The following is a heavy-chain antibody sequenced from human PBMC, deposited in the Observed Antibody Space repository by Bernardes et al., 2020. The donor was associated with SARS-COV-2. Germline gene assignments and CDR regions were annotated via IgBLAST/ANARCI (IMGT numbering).Heavy chain of an antibody. CDR2: IYYSGST. J-gene: IGHJ5*02. CDR3: ARHGYCSSTSCFLNWFDP. CDR1: GGSISSSSYY. D-gene: IGHD2-2*01. V-gene: IGHV4-39*01. Sequence: SETLSLTCTVSGGSISSSSYYWGWIRQPPGKGLEWIGSIYYSGSTYYNPSLKSRVTISVDTSKNQFSLKLSSVTAADTAVYYCARHGYCSSTSCFLNWFDPWGQGTLVTVSS.